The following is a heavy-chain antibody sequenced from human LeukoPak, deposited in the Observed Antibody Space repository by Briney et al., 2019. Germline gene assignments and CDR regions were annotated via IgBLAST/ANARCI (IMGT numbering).Heavy chain of an antibody. CDR2: IYSGGST. CDR1: GLTVSSNY. V-gene: IGHV3-66*02. J-gene: IGHJ4*02. Sequence: PGGSLRLSCAVSGLTVSSNYMSWVRQAPGKGLGWVSVIYSGGSTYFADSAKGRFTIPRDNAKNTLYLQMNSLRAEDTAVYYCARDSSLEWLPGSFDYWGQGTLVTVSS. D-gene: IGHD3-3*01. CDR3: ARDSSLEWLPGSFDY.